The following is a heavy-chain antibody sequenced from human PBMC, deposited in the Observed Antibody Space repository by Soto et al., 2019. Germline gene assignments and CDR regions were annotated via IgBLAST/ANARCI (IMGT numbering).Heavy chain of an antibody. V-gene: IGHV4-59*08. CDR2: ISYSGST. D-gene: IGHD3-10*01. J-gene: IGHJ6*03. Sequence: SETLSLTCTVSGGSISSYYWSWIRQPPGKGLEWIGYISYSGSTNYNPSLKSLVTISLDTSRNPFSLKLSSVTAADTAVYYCARQGVGDRSPFNYYHYYYMDVWGKGTTVTVSS. CDR1: GGSISSYY. CDR3: ARQGVGDRSPFNYYHYYYMDV.